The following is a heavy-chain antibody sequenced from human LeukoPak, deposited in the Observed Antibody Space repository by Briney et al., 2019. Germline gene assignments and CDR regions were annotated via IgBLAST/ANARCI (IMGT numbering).Heavy chain of an antibody. J-gene: IGHJ4*02. D-gene: IGHD4-23*01. V-gene: IGHV3-48*03. Sequence: PGRSLRLSCAASGFMFSSYGMHWVRQAPGKGLEWVSYISSSGSTINYADSLKGRFTISRDNAKNSLYLQMNSLRAEDAAVYYCARGRLATVVTFDYWGQGTLVTVSS. CDR2: ISSSGSTI. CDR3: ARGRLATVVTFDY. CDR1: GFMFSSYG.